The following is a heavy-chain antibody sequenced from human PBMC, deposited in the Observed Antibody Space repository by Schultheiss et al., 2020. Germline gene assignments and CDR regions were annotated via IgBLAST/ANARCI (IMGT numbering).Heavy chain of an antibody. CDR2: INPNSGGT. CDR1: GYTFTGYY. CDR3: ARSTWFGELVSDYYGMDV. Sequence: ALVTVSCKASGYTFTGYYMHWVRQAPGQGLEWMGWINPNSGGTNYAQKFQGWVTMTRDTSISTAYMELSRLRSDDTAVYYCARSTWFGELVSDYYGMDVWGQGTTVTVSS. V-gene: IGHV1-2*04. J-gene: IGHJ6*02. D-gene: IGHD3-10*01.